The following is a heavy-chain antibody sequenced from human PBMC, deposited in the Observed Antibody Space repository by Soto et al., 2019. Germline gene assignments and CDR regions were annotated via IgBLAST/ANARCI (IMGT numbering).Heavy chain of an antibody. CDR3: ARDFRRSSSWYVLGWFDP. J-gene: IGHJ5*02. Sequence: PGGSLRLSCAASGFTFSSYGMHWVRQAPGKGLEWVAVIWYGGSNKYYADSVKGRFTISRDNSKNTLYLQMNSLRAEDTAVYYCARDFRRSSSWYVLGWFDPWGQGTLVTVSS. CDR1: GFTFSSYG. CDR2: IWYGGSNK. D-gene: IGHD6-13*01. V-gene: IGHV3-33*01.